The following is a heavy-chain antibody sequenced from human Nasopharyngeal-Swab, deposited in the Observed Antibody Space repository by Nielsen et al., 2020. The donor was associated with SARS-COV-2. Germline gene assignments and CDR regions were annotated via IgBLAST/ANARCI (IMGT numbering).Heavy chain of an antibody. Sequence: GGSLRLSCAASGFTFSSYDMHWVRQATGKGLEWVSAIGTAGDTYYPGSVKGRFTISRENAKNSLYLQTNSLRAGDTAVYYCARGYDSSGYLRPIDAFDIWGQGTMVTVSS. D-gene: IGHD3-22*01. CDR1: GFTFSSYD. V-gene: IGHV3-13*04. CDR2: IGTAGDT. J-gene: IGHJ3*02. CDR3: ARGYDSSGYLRPIDAFDI.